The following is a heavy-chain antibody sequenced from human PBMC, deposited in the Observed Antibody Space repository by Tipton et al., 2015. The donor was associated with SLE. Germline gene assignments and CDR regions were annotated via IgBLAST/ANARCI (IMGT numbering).Heavy chain of an antibody. CDR2: IYYSGST. CDR1: GGSISSYY. Sequence: TLSLTCTVSGGSISSYYWSWIRQPPGKGLEWIGYIYYSGSTNYNPSLKSRVTISVDTSKNQFSLKLSSVTAADTAVYYCARYVVVPAAISSYYYYMDVWGKGTTVPVSS. D-gene: IGHD2-2*01. J-gene: IGHJ6*03. V-gene: IGHV4-59*01. CDR3: ARYVVVPAAISSYYYYMDV.